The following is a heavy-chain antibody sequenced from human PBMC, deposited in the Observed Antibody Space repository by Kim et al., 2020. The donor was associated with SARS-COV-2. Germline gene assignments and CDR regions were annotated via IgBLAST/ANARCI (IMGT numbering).Heavy chain of an antibody. Sequence: NPSLKSRVTISVDTSKNQFSLKLSSVTAADTAVYYCAIPRVVAATPAFDIWGQGTMVTVSS. CDR3: AIPRVVAATPAFDI. V-gene: IGHV4-34*01. J-gene: IGHJ3*02. D-gene: IGHD2-15*01.